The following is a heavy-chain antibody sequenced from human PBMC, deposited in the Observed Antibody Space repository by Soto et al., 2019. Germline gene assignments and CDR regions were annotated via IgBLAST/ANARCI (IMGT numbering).Heavy chain of an antibody. V-gene: IGHV1-18*01. Sequence: QVQLVQSGTEVMKPGASVKVSCKASGYTFNNYGISWVRQAPGHGLEWIGWISGYNGMTLYTQTLQGRVTVTIDRSTNTTYMELRSLRSDDTALYYCATDLVGTVTQFAYWGQGTLVTVSS. CDR2: ISGYNGMT. D-gene: IGHD1-26*01. CDR1: GYTFNNYG. CDR3: ATDLVGTVTQFAY. J-gene: IGHJ4*02.